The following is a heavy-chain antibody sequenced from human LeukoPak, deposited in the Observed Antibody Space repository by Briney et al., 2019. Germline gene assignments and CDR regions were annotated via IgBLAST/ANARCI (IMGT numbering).Heavy chain of an antibody. D-gene: IGHD6-19*01. V-gene: IGHV3-23*01. Sequence: GGSLRLSCAASGFTFSSYAMSWVRQAPGKGLEWVSGISGRGSSTYYADSVKGRCTILRDNSKNTLYLQMNSLRGEDTALYYCAKGWGALAGTFYFDSWGQGILVVVSS. CDR2: ISGRGSST. CDR3: AKGWGALAGTFYFDS. CDR1: GFTFSSYA. J-gene: IGHJ4*02.